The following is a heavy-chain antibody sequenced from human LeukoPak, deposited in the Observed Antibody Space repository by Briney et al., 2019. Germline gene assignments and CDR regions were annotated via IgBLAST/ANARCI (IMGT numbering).Heavy chain of an antibody. D-gene: IGHD3-22*01. CDR2: IYYSGST. CDR3: SGGNDDSKIHH. V-gene: IGHV4-59*01. Sequence: SETLSLTCTVSGGSISSYYWSRIRQPPGKGLEWIGYIYYSGSTNYNPSLKSRVTISVDTSKNQFSLKLSSVTAADTAVYYCSGGNDDSKIHHWGQGTLVTVSS. CDR1: GGSISSYY. J-gene: IGHJ1*01.